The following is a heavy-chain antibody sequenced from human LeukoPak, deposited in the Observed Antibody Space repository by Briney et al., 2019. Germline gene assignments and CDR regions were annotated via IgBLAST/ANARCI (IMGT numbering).Heavy chain of an antibody. J-gene: IGHJ4*02. CDR2: INHSGST. CDR1: GGSLSGYY. D-gene: IGHD2-21*01. CDR3: ARGPISYCGGDCYFSYYFDY. Sequence: SETPSLTCAVYGGSLSGYYWSWIRQPPGKGLEWIEEINHSGSTNYNPSLKSRVTISVDTSKNQFSLKLSSVTAADTAVYYCARGPISYCGGDCYFSYYFDYWGQGTLVTVSS. V-gene: IGHV4-34*01.